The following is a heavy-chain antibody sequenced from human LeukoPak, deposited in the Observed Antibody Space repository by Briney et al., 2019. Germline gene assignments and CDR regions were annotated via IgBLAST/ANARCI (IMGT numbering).Heavy chain of an antibody. CDR3: ARGGVGATTHAFDI. D-gene: IGHD1-26*01. V-gene: IGHV4-61*02. Sequence: SETLSLTCTVSGGSISGGTYYWSWIRQPAGKGLEWIGRIYTSGSTNYNPSLKSRVTISVDTSKNQFSLKLSSVTAADTAVYYCARGGVGATTHAFDIWGQGTMVTVSS. J-gene: IGHJ3*02. CDR2: IYTSGST. CDR1: GGSISGGTYY.